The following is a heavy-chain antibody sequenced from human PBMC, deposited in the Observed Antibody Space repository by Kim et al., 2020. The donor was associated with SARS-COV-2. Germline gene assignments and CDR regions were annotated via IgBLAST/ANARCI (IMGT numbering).Heavy chain of an antibody. D-gene: IGHD3-10*01. CDR2: ISYDGSDK. J-gene: IGHJ6*02. CDR3: ARAYGSAYGMDV. CDR1: GFIFSSYA. Sequence: GGSLRLSCAASGFIFSSYAMHWVRQGPGKGLEWVAVISYDGSDKYYADSVKGRFTISRDNSKKTLYLQMNSLRAEDTSLYDCARAYGSAYGMDVWGQGTT. V-gene: IGHV3-30*04.